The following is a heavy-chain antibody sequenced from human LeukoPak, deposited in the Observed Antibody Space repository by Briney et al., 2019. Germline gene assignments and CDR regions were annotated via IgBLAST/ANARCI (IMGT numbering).Heavy chain of an antibody. CDR1: GGSISSGDYY. CDR3: ARERYCSGGTCYSDNWFDP. CDR2: IYYSGST. J-gene: IGHJ5*02. V-gene: IGHV4-30-4*01. D-gene: IGHD2-15*01. Sequence: SETLSLTCTVSGGSISSGDYYWSWIRQPPGKGLEWIGHIYYSGSTSYNPSLKSRLTISVDTSENQFSLKLSSVTAADTAVYYCARERYCSGGTCYSDNWFDPWGQGTLVTVSS.